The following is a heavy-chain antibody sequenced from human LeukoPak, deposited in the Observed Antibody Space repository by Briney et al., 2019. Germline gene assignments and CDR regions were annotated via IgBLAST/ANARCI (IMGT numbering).Heavy chain of an antibody. CDR3: AEMADGAFGV. V-gene: IGHV1-2*02. J-gene: IGHJ3*01. CDR2: MNPKSGGT. D-gene: IGHD2-8*01. CDR1: GDTFSGYY. Sequence: GASVKVSCKASGDTFSGYYVHWVRQAPGQGLEWMGWMNPKSGGTNYAQKFQGGVTMTREMSISTAYMELSRLRSDDTAVYYCAEMADGAFGVWGQGTMVTVSS.